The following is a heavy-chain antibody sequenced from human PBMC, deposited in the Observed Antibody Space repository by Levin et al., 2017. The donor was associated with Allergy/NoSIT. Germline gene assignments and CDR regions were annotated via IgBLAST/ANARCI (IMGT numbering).Heavy chain of an antibody. Sequence: RGESLKISCKVSGDSFNSHWIGWVRQMPGKGLEWMGIIYPRDSDTRYSPSFQGQVSISVDRSITTVYLQWSSLKASDTAVYYCARQVSYYFYPMDVWGQGTTVTVSS. CDR1: GDSFNSHW. CDR3: ARQVSYYFYPMDV. V-gene: IGHV5-51*01. CDR2: IYPRDSDT. J-gene: IGHJ6*02. D-gene: IGHD3-16*01.